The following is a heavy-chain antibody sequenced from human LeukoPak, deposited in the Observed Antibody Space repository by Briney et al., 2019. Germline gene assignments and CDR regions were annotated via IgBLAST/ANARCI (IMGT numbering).Heavy chain of an antibody. CDR2: IYIGSLS. CDR1: GFTVSNSY. CDR3: ATGSVRYSASWYSQEGDY. V-gene: IGHV3-53*01. D-gene: IGHD6-13*01. Sequence: PGGSLRLSCAASGFTVSNSYMSWVRQAPGKGLEWVSVIYIGSLSYYTDSVKGRFTISRDNSKNTLYLQMNSLRAEDTAVYYCATGSVRYSASWYSQEGDYWGQGTLVTVSS. J-gene: IGHJ4*02.